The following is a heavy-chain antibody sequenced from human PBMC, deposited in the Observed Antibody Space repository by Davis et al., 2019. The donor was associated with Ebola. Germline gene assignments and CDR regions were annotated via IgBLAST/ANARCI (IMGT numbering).Heavy chain of an antibody. CDR2: INPHNGNT. CDR3: ARAQFPTTSDH. J-gene: IGHJ4*02. CDR1: RYTFTSYG. Sequence: SVPVPCMASRYTFTSYGITWVRQAPGQGLEWMGWINPHNGNTNYAQNVQGRVTMTTDTSTSTAYMEVGILRSDDTAVYYCARAQFPTTSDHWGQGTLVTVSS. D-gene: IGHD1-1*01. V-gene: IGHV1-18*04.